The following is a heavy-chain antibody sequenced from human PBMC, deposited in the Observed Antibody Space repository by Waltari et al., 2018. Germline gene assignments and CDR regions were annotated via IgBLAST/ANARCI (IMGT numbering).Heavy chain of an antibody. CDR3: AKCASSYGNDALDV. Sequence: EVHLLESGGGLVQPGGSLRPSCVASGFTFSNYAMTWVRQAPGQGLEWVSYIRGGGAGTLYGDSVKGRFTISRDNSKNTLYLQMNSLGAEDTALYYCAKCASSYGNDALDVWGRGTMVTVSS. CDR1: GFTFSNYA. D-gene: IGHD5-18*01. CDR2: IRGGGAGT. V-gene: IGHV3-23*01. J-gene: IGHJ3*01.